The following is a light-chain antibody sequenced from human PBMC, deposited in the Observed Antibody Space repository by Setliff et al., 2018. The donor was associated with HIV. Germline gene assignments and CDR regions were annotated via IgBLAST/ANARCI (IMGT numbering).Light chain of an antibody. Sequence: QSVLTQPASVSGSPGQSITISCTGSSSDVGSYDHVSWYQQHPGKVPKLLIFDVSKRPSGVSSRFSGSKSGNTASLTISGLQADDEADYYCCAFAGIYVFGTGTKVTV. J-gene: IGLJ1*01. CDR3: CAFAGIYV. CDR1: SSDVGSYDH. V-gene: IGLV2-23*02. CDR2: DVS.